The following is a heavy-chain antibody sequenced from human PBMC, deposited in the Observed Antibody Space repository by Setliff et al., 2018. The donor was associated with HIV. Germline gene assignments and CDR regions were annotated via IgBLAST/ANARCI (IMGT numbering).Heavy chain of an antibody. CDR3: ARDAPTVYANGWFDP. V-gene: IGHV4-61*01. D-gene: IGHD2-8*01. J-gene: IGHJ5*02. CDR2: IYYNGNA. Sequence: SETLSLTCTVSGGSISSANYYWSWIRQPPGKGLEWIGYIYYNGNAYYYNPSLKSRATISIDTSKNQFSLKLSSVTAADTAVYYCARDAPTVYANGWFDPWGQGTLVTVSS. CDR1: GGSISSANYY.